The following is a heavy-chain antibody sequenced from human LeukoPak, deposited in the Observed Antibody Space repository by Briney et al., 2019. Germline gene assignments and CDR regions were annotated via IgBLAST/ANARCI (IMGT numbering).Heavy chain of an antibody. V-gene: IGHV4-4*08. CDR3: TRRAYYDSSGYNPTAGYFDL. J-gene: IGHJ2*01. CDR1: GGSMFSYY. CDR2: VYSNGMT. D-gene: IGHD3-22*01. Sequence: PSETLSLTCSVSGGSMFSYYWNWIRQSPGKGLEWIGFVYSNGMTTYSPSLRSRGTISIATSRNQFSLRLTSVTAADTATYYCTRRAYYDSSGYNPTAGYFDLWGRGTLVTVSS.